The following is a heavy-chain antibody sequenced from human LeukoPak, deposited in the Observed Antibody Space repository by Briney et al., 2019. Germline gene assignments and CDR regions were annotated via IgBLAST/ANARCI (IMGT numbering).Heavy chain of an antibody. CDR1: VYTLPSYG. V-gene: IGHV1-18*01. CDR2: ISAYNGNT. CDR3: AREWITGTGIDY. Sequence: ASVKVPCKSCVYTLPSYGIRWVRQAPAQGREGVGWISAYNGNTNYAQKLNGRVTMTTGTSTSTANMELRSLRSDDKGVYYCAREWITGTGIDYWGQGTLVVVSS. J-gene: IGHJ4*02. D-gene: IGHD1-20*01.